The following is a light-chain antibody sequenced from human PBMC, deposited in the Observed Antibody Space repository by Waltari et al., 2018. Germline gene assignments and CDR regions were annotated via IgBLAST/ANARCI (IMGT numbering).Light chain of an antibody. CDR3: EQYYSFPRT. Sequence: DIQMTQSPSTLSASVGDTVIISCRASQSITTSLAWYQQKPGKAPDVLIYGASNLESGVPSRFSGSGSGTEFTLTISSLQPDDFATYYCEQYYSFPRTFGQGTKVEV. J-gene: IGKJ1*01. V-gene: IGKV1-5*03. CDR1: QSITTS. CDR2: GAS.